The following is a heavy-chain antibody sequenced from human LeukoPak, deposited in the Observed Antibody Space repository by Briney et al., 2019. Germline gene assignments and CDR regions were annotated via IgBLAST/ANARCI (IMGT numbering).Heavy chain of an antibody. J-gene: IGHJ4*02. CDR2: FDPEDGET. V-gene: IGHV1-24*01. D-gene: IGHD3-16*01. Sequence: ASVKASCKVSGYTLTELSMHWVRQAPGKGLEWMGGFDPEDGETIYAQKFQGRVTMTEDTSTDTAYMELSSLRSEDTAVYYCATTPSKGELALDYWGQGTLVTVSS. CDR1: GYTLTELS. CDR3: ATTPSKGELALDY.